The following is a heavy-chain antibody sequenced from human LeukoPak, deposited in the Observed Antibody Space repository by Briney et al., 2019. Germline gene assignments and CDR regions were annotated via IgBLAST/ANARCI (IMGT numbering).Heavy chain of an antibody. CDR3: ARIGYYDSSGYSHDFDY. J-gene: IGHJ4*02. V-gene: IGHV1-2*06. CDR1: GYTFTAYY. Sequence: GASVKVSCKASGYTFTAYYMHWVRQAPGQGLEWMGRINPNSGGTNYAQKFQGRVTMTRDTSISTAYMELSRLRSDDTAVYYCARIGYYDSSGYSHDFDYWGQGTLVTVSS. CDR2: INPNSGGT. D-gene: IGHD3-22*01.